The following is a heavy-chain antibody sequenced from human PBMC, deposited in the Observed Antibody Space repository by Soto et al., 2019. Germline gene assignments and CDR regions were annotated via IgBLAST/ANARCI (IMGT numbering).Heavy chain of an antibody. Sequence: EVQLVESGGVLVQPGRSLRLCCTPSGFTFGDFAMSWFRKAPGKGLEWIAFITSGLYGATTTYAASVKDRFTISRDDSKSIAYLQMNSLNTEDTAMYYCTRSLSFVASGRDWFDPWGQGTLVTVSS. D-gene: IGHD2-15*01. CDR3: TRSLSFVASGRDWFDP. CDR2: ITSGLYGATT. CDR1: GFTFGDFA. J-gene: IGHJ5*02. V-gene: IGHV3-49*03.